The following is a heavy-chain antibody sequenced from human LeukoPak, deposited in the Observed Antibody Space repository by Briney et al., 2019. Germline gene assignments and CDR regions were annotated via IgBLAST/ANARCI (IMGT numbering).Heavy chain of an antibody. CDR2: ISTNGGST. CDR1: GFTFSTYI. J-gene: IGHJ4*02. D-gene: IGHD6-13*01. CDR3: ARLLYSSRLFDY. Sequence: SGGSLRLSCSGSGFTFSTYIMHWVRQAPGKGLEYVSAISTNGGSTYYADSVKGRFTIPRDNAKNSLYLQMNSLTAEDTAVYYCARLLYSSRLFDYWGQGTLVTVSS. V-gene: IGHV3-64*04.